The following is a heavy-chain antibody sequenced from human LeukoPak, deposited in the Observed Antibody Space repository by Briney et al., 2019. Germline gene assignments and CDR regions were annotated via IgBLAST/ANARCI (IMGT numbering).Heavy chain of an antibody. CDR3: ARVVGYCSSTSCYNYYYYGMDV. J-gene: IGHJ6*02. D-gene: IGHD2-2*02. V-gene: IGHV4-59*01. Sequence: SETLSLTCTVSGGSISSYYWSWIRQPPGKGLEWIGYIYYSGSTNYNPSLKSRVTISVDTSKNQFSLELSSVTAADTAVYYCARVVGYCSSTSCYNYYYYGMDVWGQGTTVTVSS. CDR2: IYYSGST. CDR1: GGSISSYY.